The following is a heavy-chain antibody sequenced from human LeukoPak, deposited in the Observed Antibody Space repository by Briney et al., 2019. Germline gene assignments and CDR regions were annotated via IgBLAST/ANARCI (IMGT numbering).Heavy chain of an antibody. V-gene: IGHV4-39*01. D-gene: IGHD3-22*01. CDR1: GGSISSSSYY. CDR3: ARNYYDSSGYYSDSYYFDY. Sequence: SETPSLTCTVSGGSISSSSYYWGWIRQPPGKGLEWIGSIYYSGSTYYNPSLKSRVTISVDTSKNQFSLKLSSVTAADTAVYYCARNYYDSSGYYSDSYYFDYWGQGTLVTVSS. J-gene: IGHJ4*02. CDR2: IYYSGST.